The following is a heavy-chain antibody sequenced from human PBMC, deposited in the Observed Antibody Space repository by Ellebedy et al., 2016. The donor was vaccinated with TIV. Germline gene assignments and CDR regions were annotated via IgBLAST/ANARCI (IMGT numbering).Heavy chain of an antibody. V-gene: IGHV4-59*12. CDR3: ARGTNHRWLQRYYFDY. J-gene: IGHJ4*02. D-gene: IGHD5-24*01. Sequence: SETLSLXCTVSGGSISSYYWTWIRQPPGKGLEWIGYIYYSGSTDYSPSLKSRVTISVDTSKNQFSLRLSSVTAADTAVYYCARGTNHRWLQRYYFDYWGQGTLVTVSS. CDR2: IYYSGST. CDR1: GGSISSYY.